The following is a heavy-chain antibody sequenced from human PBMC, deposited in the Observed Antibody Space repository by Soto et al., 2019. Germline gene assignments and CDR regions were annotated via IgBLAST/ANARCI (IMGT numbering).Heavy chain of an antibody. CDR2: IRSKAYGGTT. CDR1: GFTFGDYA. D-gene: IGHD3-3*01. J-gene: IGHJ3*02. CDR3: TRLHVLRFLEWLSVDI. V-gene: IGHV3-49*03. Sequence: GESLKISCTASGFTFGDYAMSWFRQAPGKGLEWVGFIRSKAYGGTTEYAASVKGRFTISRDDSKSIAYLQMNSLKTEDTAVYYCTRLHVLRFLEWLSVDIWGQGTMVTVSS.